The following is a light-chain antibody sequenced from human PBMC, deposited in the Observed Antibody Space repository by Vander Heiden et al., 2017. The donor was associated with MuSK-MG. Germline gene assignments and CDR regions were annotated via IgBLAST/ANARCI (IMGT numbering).Light chain of an antibody. CDR2: SAS. CDR1: RGVSTS. CDR3: QQYYDRPCT. J-gene: IGKJ2*02. Sequence: EIVLTQSPASLSVSPGERATLSCRASRGVSTSLAWYQQKPGQSPRLLIFSASKRAADTPARFSASGSGTEYTLTIDSLQSEDFALYYCQQYYDRPCTFGQGTKLEI. V-gene: IGKV3-15*01.